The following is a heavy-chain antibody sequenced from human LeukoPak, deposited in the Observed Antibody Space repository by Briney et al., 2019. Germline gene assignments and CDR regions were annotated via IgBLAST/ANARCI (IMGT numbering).Heavy chain of an antibody. CDR3: ARDRAYYYDSTQYPI. CDR1: GGSISSGSYY. Sequence: PSETLSLTCTVSGGSISSGSYYWSWIRQPAGKGLEWIGRIYTSGSNNYNPSLKSRVTISVDTSKNQFSLKLSSVTAADTAVYYCARDRAYYYDSTQYPIWGQGTLVTVSS. J-gene: IGHJ4*02. D-gene: IGHD3-22*01. CDR2: IYTSGSN. V-gene: IGHV4-61*02.